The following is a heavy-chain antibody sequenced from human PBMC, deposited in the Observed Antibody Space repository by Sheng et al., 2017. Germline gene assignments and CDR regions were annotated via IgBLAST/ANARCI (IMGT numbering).Heavy chain of an antibody. D-gene: IGHD3-22*01. CDR3: ARGPHYDSSGYYDY. V-gene: IGHV4-38-2*02. Sequence: QVQLQESGPGLVKPSETLSLTCTVSGYSISTGYYWGWIRQPPGKGLEWIGNIYHTGTTYYNQSLKSRVTISVDTSTNQFSLMLSSVTAADTALYYCARGPHYDSSGYYDYWGQGTLVTVSS. CDR1: GYSISTGYY. J-gene: IGHJ4*02. CDR2: IYHTGTT.